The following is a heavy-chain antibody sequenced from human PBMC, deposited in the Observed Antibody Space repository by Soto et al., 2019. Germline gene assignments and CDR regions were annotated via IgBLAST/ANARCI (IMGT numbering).Heavy chain of an antibody. D-gene: IGHD1-26*01. Sequence: QVQLVQSGAEVKKPGASVKVSCKTSGYTFTSYDINWVRQATGQGLEWMGWMNPNSANTAYAQKFQGRVTMTRNTSIITAYRELSSLRSEDTAVYYCARERSSGAFDIWGQGTMVTVSS. J-gene: IGHJ3*02. CDR1: GYTFTSYD. V-gene: IGHV1-8*01. CDR2: MNPNSANT. CDR3: ARERSSGAFDI.